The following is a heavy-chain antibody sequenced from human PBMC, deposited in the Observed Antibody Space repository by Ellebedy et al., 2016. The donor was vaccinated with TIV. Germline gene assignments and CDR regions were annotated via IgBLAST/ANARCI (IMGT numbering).Heavy chain of an antibody. J-gene: IGHJ4*02. V-gene: IGHV3-23*01. Sequence: PGGSLRLSCAASGFTFSNYAMAWVRQAPGKGLEWVSAIGPRSEYKFYADSVKGRIAISRDNSENPPFLQLHSLRGEDTAVYYCAKELVSRDSLTFDYWGQGVLVTVSS. CDR3: AKELVSRDSLTFDY. CDR1: GFTFSNYA. CDR2: IGPRSEYK. D-gene: IGHD3-9*01.